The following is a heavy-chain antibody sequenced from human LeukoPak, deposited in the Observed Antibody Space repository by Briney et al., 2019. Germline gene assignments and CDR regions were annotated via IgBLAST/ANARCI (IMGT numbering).Heavy chain of an antibody. D-gene: IGHD3-22*01. CDR3: AREVVVVIQDDAFDI. CDR2: IYYSGST. J-gene: IGHJ3*02. Sequence: SETLSLTCAVYGGSFSAYYWSWIRQPPGKGLEWIGSIYYSGSTYYNPSLKSRVTISVDTSKNQFSLKLSSVTAADTAVYYCAREVVVVIQDDAFDIWGQGTMVTVSS. CDR1: GGSFSAYY. V-gene: IGHV4-34*01.